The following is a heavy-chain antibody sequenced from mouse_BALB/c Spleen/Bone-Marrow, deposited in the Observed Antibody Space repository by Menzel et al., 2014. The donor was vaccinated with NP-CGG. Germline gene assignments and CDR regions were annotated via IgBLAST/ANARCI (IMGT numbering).Heavy chain of an antibody. CDR1: GYTFTSYW. CDR3: VYGNYYLAY. D-gene: IGHD2-1*01. V-gene: IGHV1-7*01. CDR2: INPSTGYT. Sequence: QVQLHQSGAELAKPGASVKMSCKASGYTFTSYWMHWVKQRPGQGLEWIGYINPSTGYTEYNQKFKDKATLTADKSSSTAYMQLSSQTSEDSAVYYCVYGNYYLAYWGQGTLVTVSA. J-gene: IGHJ3*01.